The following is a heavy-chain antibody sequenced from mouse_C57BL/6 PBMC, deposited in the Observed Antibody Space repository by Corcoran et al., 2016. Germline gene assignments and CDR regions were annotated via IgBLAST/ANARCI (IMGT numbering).Heavy chain of an antibody. Sequence: QVQLKQSGAELVRPGASVKLSCKASGYTFTDYYINWVKQRPGQGLEWIARIYPGSGNTYYNEKFKGKATLTAEKSSSTAYMQLSSLPSEDSAVYFCARGSSGYLYYFDYWGQGTTLTVSS. J-gene: IGHJ2*01. CDR1: GYTFTDYY. V-gene: IGHV1-76*01. D-gene: IGHD3-2*02. CDR3: ARGSSGYLYYFDY. CDR2: IYPGSGNT.